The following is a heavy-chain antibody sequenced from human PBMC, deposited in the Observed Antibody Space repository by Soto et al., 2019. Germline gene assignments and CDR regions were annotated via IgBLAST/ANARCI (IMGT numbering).Heavy chain of an antibody. V-gene: IGHV3-23*01. Sequence: EVQLLESGGGLVQPGGSLRLSCAASGFNFPAYAMNWVRQAPGKGLQWVSGLVGSGADKNYADSVRGRFTVSRDNSRNELDLKMNRLRAENTAVYYFAKDLIAKNGVWEPFDMWGRRKQVNLSS. CDR2: LVGSGADK. CDR3: AKDLIAKNGVWEPFDM. J-gene: IGHJ3*02. D-gene: IGHD2-8*01. CDR1: GFNFPAYA.